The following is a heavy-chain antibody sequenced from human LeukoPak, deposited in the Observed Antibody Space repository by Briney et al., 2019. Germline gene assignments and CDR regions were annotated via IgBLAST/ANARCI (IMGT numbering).Heavy chain of an antibody. D-gene: IGHD3-10*01. CDR1: GFTVSSNY. Sequence: GGSLRLSCAASGFTVSSNYMSWVRQAPGKGLEWVSVIYSGGSTYYADSVKGRFTISRDNPKNTLYLQMNSLRAEDTAVYYCARDGGASGSGSYYYGMDVWGQGTTVTVSS. J-gene: IGHJ6*02. CDR3: ARDGGASGSGSYYYGMDV. CDR2: IYSGGST. V-gene: IGHV3-66*01.